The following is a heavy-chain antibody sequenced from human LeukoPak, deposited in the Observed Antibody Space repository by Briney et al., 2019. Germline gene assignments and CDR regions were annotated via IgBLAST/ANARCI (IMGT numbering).Heavy chain of an antibody. CDR3: ARALNGYFYAFDS. V-gene: IGHV4-30-4*01. D-gene: IGHD2/OR15-2a*01. CDR1: GGSISSGEYY. CDR2: FSYTGST. Sequence: SETLSLTCTVSGGSISSGEYYWSWIRQPPGKGLEWIGYFSYTGSTYYNPSVKSRVSISVDTSKNQFSLKLTSVTAADTAVYYCARALNGYFYAFDSWGQGTLVAVSS. J-gene: IGHJ4*02.